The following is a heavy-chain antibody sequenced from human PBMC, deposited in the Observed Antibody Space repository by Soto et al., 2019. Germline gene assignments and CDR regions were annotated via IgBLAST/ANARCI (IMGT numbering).Heavy chain of an antibody. CDR3: ARVVATSRTRIDY. CDR1: GGSFSGYY. Sequence: SETLSLTCAVYGGSFSGYYWSWIRQPPGKGLEWIGEINHSGSTNYNPSLKSRVTISVDTSKNQFSLKLSSVTAADTAVYYCARVVATSRTRIDYWGQGTLVTVSS. CDR2: INHSGST. J-gene: IGHJ4*02. V-gene: IGHV4-34*01. D-gene: IGHD5-12*01.